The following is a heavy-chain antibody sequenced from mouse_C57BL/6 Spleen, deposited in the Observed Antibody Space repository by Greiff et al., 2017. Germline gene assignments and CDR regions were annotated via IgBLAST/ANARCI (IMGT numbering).Heavy chain of an antibody. V-gene: IGHV5-17*01. Sequence: EVMLVESGGGLVKPGGSLKLSCAASGFTFSDYGMHWVRQAPEKGLEWVAYISSGSSTIYYADTLKGRFTISRDNAKNTLFLQMTSLRSEDTAMYYCARTYSNYEAMDYWGQGTSVTVSS. CDR3: ARTYSNYEAMDY. D-gene: IGHD2-5*01. J-gene: IGHJ4*01. CDR1: GFTFSDYG. CDR2: ISSGSSTI.